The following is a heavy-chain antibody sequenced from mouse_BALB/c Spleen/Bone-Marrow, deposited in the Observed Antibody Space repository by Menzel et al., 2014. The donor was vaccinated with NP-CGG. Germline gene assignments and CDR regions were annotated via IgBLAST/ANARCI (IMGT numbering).Heavy chain of an antibody. CDR1: GYIFTSYN. Sequence: QVQLQQSGAELVRSGASVKMSCKASGYIFTSYNIHWVKQTPGQGLEWIGHIYPGNGGTNYNLKFKGKATLTADTSSSTAYMQISSLTSEDSAVYFCARGQLLAYWGQGTLVTVSA. V-gene: IGHV1-12*01. D-gene: IGHD3-3*01. CDR3: ARGQLLAY. J-gene: IGHJ3*01. CDR2: IYPGNGGT.